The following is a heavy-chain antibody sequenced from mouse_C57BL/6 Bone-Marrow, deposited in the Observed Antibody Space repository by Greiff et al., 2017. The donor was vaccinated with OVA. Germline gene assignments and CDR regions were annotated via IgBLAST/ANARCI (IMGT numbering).Heavy chain of an antibody. CDR3: ARERRQLRRGYFDY. CDR1: GYSITSGYY. Sequence: DVQLQESGPGLVKPSQSLSLTCSVTGYSITSGYYWNWIRQFPGNKLEWMGYISYDGSNNYNPSLKNRISITRDTSKNQFFLKLNSVTTEDTATYYCARERRQLRRGYFDYWGQGTTLTVSS. J-gene: IGHJ2*01. D-gene: IGHD3-2*02. CDR2: ISYDGSN. V-gene: IGHV3-6*01.